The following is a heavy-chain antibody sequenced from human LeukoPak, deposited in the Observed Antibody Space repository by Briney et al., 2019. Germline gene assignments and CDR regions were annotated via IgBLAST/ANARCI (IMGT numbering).Heavy chain of an antibody. V-gene: IGHV3-7*01. CDR2: IKQDGSEK. J-gene: IGHJ4*02. D-gene: IGHD2-15*01. CDR3: ARPGYCSGDTCYVPFDY. Sequence: GSLRLSCAASGFTFSSYWMSWVRQAPGKGLEWVANIKQDGSEKYYVDSVKGRFTISRDNAKNSLYLQMSSLRAEDTAVYYCARPGYCSGDTCYVPFDYWGQGTLVTVSS. CDR1: GFTFSSYW.